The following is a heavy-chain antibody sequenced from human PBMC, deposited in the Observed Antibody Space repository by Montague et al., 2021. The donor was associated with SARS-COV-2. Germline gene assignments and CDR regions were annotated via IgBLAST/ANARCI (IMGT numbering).Heavy chain of an antibody. Sequence: SETLSLTCTVSNVSINNYSRGWIRQAPGKGLERIGHIYNSWTTDYNPSLRSRVTISMDTSTNKFSLKLKSVTTAATAIYYYATVDEPDRPADFDYGGRGIRVTAS. CDR3: ATVDEPDRPADFDY. V-gene: IGHV4-59*01. CDR1: NVSINNYS. CDR2: IYNSWTT. D-gene: IGHD1-14*01. J-gene: IGHJ4*02.